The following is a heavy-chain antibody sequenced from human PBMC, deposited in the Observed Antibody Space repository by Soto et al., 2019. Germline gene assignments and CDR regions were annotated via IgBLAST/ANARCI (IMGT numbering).Heavy chain of an antibody. CDR2: IYHSGST. D-gene: IGHD6-13*01. J-gene: IGHJ4*02. Sequence: QVQLQESGPGLVKPSGTLSLTCAVSGGFISSSNWWSWVRQPPGKGLEWIGEIYHSGSTNYNPSLKGRVPISVVKSKNQSSLKLSSVTAADTAVYYCARVAAAGTYFDYWGQGTLVTVSS. V-gene: IGHV4-4*02. CDR3: ARVAAAGTYFDY. CDR1: GGFISSSNW.